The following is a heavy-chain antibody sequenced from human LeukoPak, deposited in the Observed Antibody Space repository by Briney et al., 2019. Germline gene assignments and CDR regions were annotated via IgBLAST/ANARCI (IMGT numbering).Heavy chain of an antibody. V-gene: IGHV4-4*07. CDR2: IYTSGST. D-gene: IGHD3-22*01. Sequence: PSETLSLTCTVSGGSISSYYWSWIRQPAGKGLEWIGRIYTSGSTNYNPSLKSRVTMSVDTSKNQFSLKLSSVTAADTAVYYCARYYDSSGYYSLFDPWGQGTLVTVSS. CDR3: ARYYDSSGYYSLFDP. CDR1: GGSISSYY. J-gene: IGHJ5*02.